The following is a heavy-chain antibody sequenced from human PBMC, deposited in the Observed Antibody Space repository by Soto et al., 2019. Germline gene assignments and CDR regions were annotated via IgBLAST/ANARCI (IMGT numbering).Heavy chain of an antibody. J-gene: IGHJ4*02. V-gene: IGHV3-33*01. CDR1: GFTLSNYG. Sequence: LGGSLRLSCAASGFTLSNYGMHWVLQAPGKGLDWMAVMWSDGTTKFYADSVKGRFTLSRDNSKNTLYLQTDSLRAEDTAVYYCARDPYDNSGSYFNAPLDYWGQGTLVTVSS. CDR2: MWSDGTTK. D-gene: IGHD3-22*01. CDR3: ARDPYDNSGSYFNAPLDY.